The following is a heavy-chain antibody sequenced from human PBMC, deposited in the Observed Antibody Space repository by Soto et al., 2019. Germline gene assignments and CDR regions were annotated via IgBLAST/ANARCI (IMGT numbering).Heavy chain of an antibody. CDR3: ARWKYSYADLPGDWFDS. V-gene: IGHV4-61*01. J-gene: IGHJ5*01. CDR1: GASLTSGSYY. CDR2: IYRSGST. D-gene: IGHD3-16*01. Sequence: QVQLQESGPGLVRPSETLSLTCTVSGASLTSGSYYWSWVRQPPGKGLEWIAYIYRSGSTNYNPSLKTGATMSVDTSKNQSSLRLTSVTPADTAMYYCARWKYSYADLPGDWFDSWGQGTLVTVSS.